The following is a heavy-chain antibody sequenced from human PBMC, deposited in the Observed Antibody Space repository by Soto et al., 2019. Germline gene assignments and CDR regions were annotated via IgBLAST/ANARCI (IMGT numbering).Heavy chain of an antibody. D-gene: IGHD2-15*01. Sequence: GGSLRLSCSASGFIFSESTIYWVRQVPGKGLEAISAVSTSGRSTYYADSVKDRFTISRDNSKNTLFLQMGSLRPEDTAIYYCVKQAHGLDGVAFDYWGQGTKVTVSS. CDR1: GFIFSEST. CDR2: VSTSGRST. V-gene: IGHV3-64D*06. J-gene: IGHJ4*02. CDR3: VKQAHGLDGVAFDY.